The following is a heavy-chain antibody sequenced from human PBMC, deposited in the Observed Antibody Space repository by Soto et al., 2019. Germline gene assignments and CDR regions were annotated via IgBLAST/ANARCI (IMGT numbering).Heavy chain of an antibody. CDR1: GGSISSSSYY. CDR2: IYYSGST. CDR3: ARRRRYSYGTYYYGMDV. D-gene: IGHD5-18*01. V-gene: IGHV4-39*01. J-gene: IGHJ6*02. Sequence: SETLSLTCTVSGGSISSSSYYWGWIRQPPGKGLEWIGSIYYSGSTYYNPSLKSRVTISVDTSKNQFSLKLSSVTAADTAVYYCARRRRYSYGTYYYGMDVWGQGTTVTVSS.